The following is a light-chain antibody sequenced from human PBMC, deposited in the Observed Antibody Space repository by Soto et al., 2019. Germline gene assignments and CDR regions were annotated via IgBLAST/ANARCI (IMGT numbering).Light chain of an antibody. CDR1: SSDVGGYNY. Sequence: QSVLTQPASVSGSPGQSITISCTGTSSDVGGYNYVSWYQQDPGKAPKLMIYDVNNRPSGVSNRFSGSKSGNTASLTISWLQAEDEAYYYCSSYTSSSTLAVFGGGTKLTVL. J-gene: IGLJ2*01. CDR2: DVN. CDR3: SSYTSSSTLAV. V-gene: IGLV2-14*01.